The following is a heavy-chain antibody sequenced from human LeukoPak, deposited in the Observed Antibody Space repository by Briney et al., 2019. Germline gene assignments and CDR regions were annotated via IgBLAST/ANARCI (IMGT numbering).Heavy chain of an antibody. CDR2: ISAYNGNT. V-gene: IGHV1-18*01. CDR3: ARVLSGSYGIWFDP. CDR1: GYTFTSYG. J-gene: IGHJ5*02. Sequence: VSVKVSCKASGYTFTSYGISWVRQAPGQGLEWMGWISAYNGNTTYAQKLQGRVTMTTDTSTSTAYMELRSLRSDDTAVYYCARVLSGSYGIWFDPWGQGTLVTVSS. D-gene: IGHD1-26*01.